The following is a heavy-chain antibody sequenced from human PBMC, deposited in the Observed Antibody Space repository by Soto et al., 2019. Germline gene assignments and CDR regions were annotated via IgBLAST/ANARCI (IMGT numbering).Heavy chain of an antibody. D-gene: IGHD3-16*01. CDR2: ISGSGGST. CDR3: AKDTPEYNPHDYIWGSYYPIFDY. V-gene: IGHV3-23*01. J-gene: IGHJ4*02. CDR1: GFTFSSYA. Sequence: HPGGSLRLSCAASGFTFSSYAMSWVRQAPGKGLEWVSAISGSGGSTYYADSVKGRFTISRDNSKNTLYRQMNSLRAEDTAVYYCAKDTPEYNPHDYIWGSYYPIFDYWGQGTLVTVSS.